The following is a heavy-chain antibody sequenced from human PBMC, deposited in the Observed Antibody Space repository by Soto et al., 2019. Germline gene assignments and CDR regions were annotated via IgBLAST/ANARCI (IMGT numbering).Heavy chain of an antibody. CDR1: GISFSDYG. V-gene: IGHV3-30*18. CDR3: AKDIGGHMTQQLVLYYFDY. J-gene: IGHJ4*02. D-gene: IGHD6-13*01. Sequence: QVQLVESGGGVVQPGRSLSLSCAASGISFSDYGMHWVRQAPGKGLEWVAVISYDGSNAHYADSVRGRFTISRDNSKNTMYLQMNSLRGEDAAVYYCAKDIGGHMTQQLVLYYFDYWGKGTLVTVSS. CDR2: ISYDGSNA.